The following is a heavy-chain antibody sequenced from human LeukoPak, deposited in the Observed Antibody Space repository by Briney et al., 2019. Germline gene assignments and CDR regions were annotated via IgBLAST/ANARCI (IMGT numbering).Heavy chain of an antibody. CDR1: GGTFSSYA. CDR2: INPSGGST. J-gene: IGHJ4*02. Sequence: ASVKVSCKASGGTFSSYAISWVRQAPGQGLEWMGIINPSGGSTSYAQKFQGRVTMTRDTSTSTVYMELSSLRSEDTAVYYCARGGDGYNYFYTDYWGQGTLVTVSS. CDR3: ARGGDGYNYFYTDY. V-gene: IGHV1-46*03. D-gene: IGHD5-24*01.